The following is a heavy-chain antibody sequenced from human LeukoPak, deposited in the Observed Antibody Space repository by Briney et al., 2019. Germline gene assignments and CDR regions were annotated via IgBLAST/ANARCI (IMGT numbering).Heavy chain of an antibody. D-gene: IGHD3-3*01. CDR3: ASTEPSYDFWSGEGGYFDY. V-gene: IGHV4-59*01. J-gene: IGHJ4*02. Sequence: SETLSLTCAVSGASINDFYWTWIRQPPGKGLEWIGYVYYGGSTNYNPSLKSRVSMSVDTSKNQFSLTLTSVTAADTAVYYCASTEPSYDFWSGEGGYFDYWGQGTLVTVSS. CDR1: GASINDFY. CDR2: VYYGGST.